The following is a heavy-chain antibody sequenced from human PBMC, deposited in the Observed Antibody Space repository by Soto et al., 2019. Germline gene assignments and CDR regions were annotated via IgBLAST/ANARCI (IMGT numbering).Heavy chain of an antibody. Sequence: QLQLQESGPGLVKPSETLSLTCTVSGGSISSSSYYWGWIRQPPGKGLEWIGSIYYSGSTYYNPSLKSRVTISVDTSKNQFSLKLSSVTAADTAVYYCVSHSGGSGSYYPDYWGQGTLVTVSS. CDR2: IYYSGST. J-gene: IGHJ4*02. CDR3: VSHSGGSGSYYPDY. V-gene: IGHV4-39*01. D-gene: IGHD3-10*01. CDR1: GGSISSSSYY.